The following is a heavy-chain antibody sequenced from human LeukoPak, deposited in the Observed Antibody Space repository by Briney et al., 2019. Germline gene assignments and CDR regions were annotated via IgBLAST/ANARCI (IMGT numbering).Heavy chain of an antibody. V-gene: IGHV1-69*04. D-gene: IGHD2-15*01. Sequence: SVKVSCKASGGTFSSYTISWVRQAPGQGLEWMGRIIPILGIANYAQKFQGRVTITADKSTSTAYMELSSLRSEDTAVYYCARDGSVVVAASGFDPWGQGTLVTVSS. CDR3: ARDGSVVVAASGFDP. CDR1: GGTFSSYT. J-gene: IGHJ5*02. CDR2: IIPILGIA.